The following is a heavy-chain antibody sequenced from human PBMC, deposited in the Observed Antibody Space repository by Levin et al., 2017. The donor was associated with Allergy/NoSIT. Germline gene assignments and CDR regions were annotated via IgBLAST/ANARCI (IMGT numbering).Heavy chain of an antibody. CDR3: ARDGDWLAGHYFDY. D-gene: IGHD3/OR15-3a*01. J-gene: IGHJ4*02. V-gene: IGHV3-30*14. CDR2: ISYDGSNK. Sequence: PGGSLRLSCAASGFTFSSYAMHWVRQAPGKGLEWVAVISYDGSNKYYADSVKGRFTISRDNSKNTLYLQMNSLRAEDTAVYYCARDGDWLAGHYFDYWGQGTLVTVSS. CDR1: GFTFSSYA.